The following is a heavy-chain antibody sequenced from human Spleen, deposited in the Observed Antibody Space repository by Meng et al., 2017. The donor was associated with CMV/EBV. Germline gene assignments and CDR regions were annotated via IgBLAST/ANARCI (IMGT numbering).Heavy chain of an antibody. CDR1: GDSVSSITAA. CDR2: TYSRSKWYN. J-gene: IGHJ6*02. CDR3: TRSYNGLDV. Sequence: SCVISGDSVSSITAAWNWIRQSPSRGLEWLGRTYSRSKWYNDYAVSVKSRITINADTSKNQFSLQLNSVTPEDTAVYYCTRSYNGLDVWGQGTTVTVSS. V-gene: IGHV6-1*01.